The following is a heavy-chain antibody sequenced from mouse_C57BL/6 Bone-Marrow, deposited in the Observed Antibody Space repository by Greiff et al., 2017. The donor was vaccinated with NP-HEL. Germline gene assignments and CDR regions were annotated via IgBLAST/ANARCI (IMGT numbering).Heavy chain of an antibody. Sequence: VNLVESGPGLLAPSQSLSITCTVSGFSLTSYAISWVRQPPGKGLAWLGVIWTGGGTNYNSDLKSRLSISKDNSKSQVFLKMNSLQTDDTARYYCASFSYYRPAYWGQGTLVTVSA. J-gene: IGHJ3*01. CDR1: GFSLTSYA. CDR2: IWTGGGT. D-gene: IGHD2-14*01. CDR3: ASFSYYRPAY. V-gene: IGHV2-9-1*01.